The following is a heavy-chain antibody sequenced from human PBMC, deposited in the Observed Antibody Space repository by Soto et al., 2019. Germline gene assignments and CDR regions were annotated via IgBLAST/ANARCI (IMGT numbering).Heavy chain of an antibody. CDR1: GFTFSSYA. D-gene: IGHD1-26*01. V-gene: IGHV3-64D*08. J-gene: IGHJ4*02. Sequence: GGSLRLSCSASGFTFSSYAMHWVRQAPGKGLEYVSAISSNGGSTYYADSVKGRFTISRDNSKNTLYLQMSSLRAEDTAVYYCVKPKWELVPPVFDYWGQGTLVTVSS. CDR3: VKPKWELVPPVFDY. CDR2: ISSNGGST.